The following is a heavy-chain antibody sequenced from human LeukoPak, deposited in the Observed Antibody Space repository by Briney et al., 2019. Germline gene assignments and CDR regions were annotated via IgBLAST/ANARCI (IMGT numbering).Heavy chain of an antibody. J-gene: IGHJ6*02. V-gene: IGHV4-34*01. CDR3: ARVIAPTTVTPYYYYGMDV. Sequence: PSETLSLTCAVYGGSFSGYYWSWIRQPPGEGLEWIGEINHSGSTSYNPSLKSRVTISVDTSKNQFSLKLSSVTAADTAVYYCARVIAPTTVTPYYYYGMDVWGQGTTVTVSS. CDR1: GGSFSGYY. D-gene: IGHD4-17*01. CDR2: INHSGST.